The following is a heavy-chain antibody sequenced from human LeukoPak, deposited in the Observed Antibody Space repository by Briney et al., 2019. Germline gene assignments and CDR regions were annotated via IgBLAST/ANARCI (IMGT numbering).Heavy chain of an antibody. J-gene: IGHJ4*02. D-gene: IGHD1-7*01. CDR1: GFALNSYT. CDR2: ISTSGSYT. V-gene: IGHV3-21*01. CDR3: TRDRFGNYDFDQ. Sequence: PGGSLRLSCAASGFALNSYTMHWVRQAPGKGLEWVSCISTSGSYTYYADSVKGRFTVSRDNAKNSLFLQMNSLGAEDTAIYYCTRDRFGNYDFDQWGQGTLVTVSS.